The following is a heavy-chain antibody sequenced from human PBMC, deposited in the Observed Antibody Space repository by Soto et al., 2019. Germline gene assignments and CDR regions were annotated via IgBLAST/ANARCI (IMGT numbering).Heavy chain of an antibody. V-gene: IGHV3-66*01. CDR1: DFTVSSNF. J-gene: IGHJ3*02. CDR3: ASYRNLHAFDI. CDR2: IYSGGST. Sequence: EVQLVESGGGLVQPGGSLRLSCAASDFTVSSNFMSWVRLAPGKGLEWVSVIYSGGSTYYADSVKGRFTISRDNSKNTVYLQMNSLRGEDTAVYYCASYRNLHAFDIWGQGTMVTVSS.